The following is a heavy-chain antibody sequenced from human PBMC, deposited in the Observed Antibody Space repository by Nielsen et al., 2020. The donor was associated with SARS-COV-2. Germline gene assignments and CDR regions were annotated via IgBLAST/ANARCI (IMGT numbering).Heavy chain of an antibody. D-gene: IGHD3-22*01. CDR2: ISSSGSTI. CDR3: ARDLESYYYDSSGWRTFDY. J-gene: IGHJ4*02. Sequence: RQAPGKGLEWVSYISSSGSTIYYADSVKGRFTISRDNAKNSLYLQMNSLRAEDTAVYYCARDLESYYYDSSGWRTFDYWGQGTLVTVSS. V-gene: IGHV3-11*01.